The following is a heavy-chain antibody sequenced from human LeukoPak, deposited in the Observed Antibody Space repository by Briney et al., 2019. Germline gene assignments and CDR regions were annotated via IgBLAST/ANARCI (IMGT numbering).Heavy chain of an antibody. Sequence: GGSLRLSCAASGFSFSLYAMNWVRQAPGKGLEWVSTIIETGASPYYADSVRGRFTVSRDSSKKMFYLQMNSLRAEDTAIYYCARRGAGSGGLDYWGQGTLVTVSS. D-gene: IGHD6-19*01. CDR2: IIETGASP. V-gene: IGHV3-23*01. J-gene: IGHJ4*02. CDR3: ARRGAGSGGLDY. CDR1: GFSFSLYA.